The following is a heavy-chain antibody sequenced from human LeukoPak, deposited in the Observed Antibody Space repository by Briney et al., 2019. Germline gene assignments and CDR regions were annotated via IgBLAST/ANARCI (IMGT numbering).Heavy chain of an antibody. J-gene: IGHJ6*02. CDR3: ARHLRENYYYGMDV. CDR2: IYYSGST. CDR1: GGSISSYY. D-gene: IGHD3-16*01. V-gene: IGHV4-59*08. Sequence: SETLSLTCTVSGGSISSYYWSWIRQPPGKGLEWIGYIYYSGSTNYNPSLKSRVTISVDMSKNQFSLKLSSVTAADTAVYYCARHLRENYYYGMDVWGQGTTVTVSS.